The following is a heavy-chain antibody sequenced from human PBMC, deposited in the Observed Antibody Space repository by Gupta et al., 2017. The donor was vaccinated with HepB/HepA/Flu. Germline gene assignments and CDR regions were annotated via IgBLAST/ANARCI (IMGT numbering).Heavy chain of an antibody. CDR3: AKGGTRVSAFDN. CDR1: GFTFDEYA. D-gene: IGHD1-1*01. J-gene: IGHJ3*02. CDR2: IIWNGNSI. Sequence: EVQLVEAGGNLVQPGRSLGLSCTVSGFTFDEYAMHWVRQVPGKGLEWVASIIWNGNSIAYADSVKGRFTISRDNTKNSLSLQMNSLRPEDTALYYCAKGGTRVSAFDNWGQGTMVTVFS. V-gene: IGHV3-9*01.